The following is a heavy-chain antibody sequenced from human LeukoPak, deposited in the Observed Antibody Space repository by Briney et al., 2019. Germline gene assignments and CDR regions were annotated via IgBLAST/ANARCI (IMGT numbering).Heavy chain of an antibody. J-gene: IGHJ3*02. D-gene: IGHD4-23*01. Sequence: GGSLRLSCAASGFSFSSYGMSWVRQAPGKGLEWVANIKQDGSARGYLDSVRGRFTISRDNAKHSVYLQMNSLTVEDTAVYYCTKYGGTSGTSFDIWGQGTMVTVSS. CDR1: GFSFSSYG. CDR3: TKYGGTSGTSFDI. CDR2: IKQDGSAR. V-gene: IGHV3-7*01.